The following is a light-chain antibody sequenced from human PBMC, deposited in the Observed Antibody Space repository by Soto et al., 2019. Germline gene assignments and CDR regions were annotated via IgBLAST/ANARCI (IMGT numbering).Light chain of an antibody. CDR1: SGYSSYA. CDR2: LNSDGSH. Sequence: QPVLTQAPSASASLGASVKLTCTLSSGYSSYAIAWHQQQPEKGPRYLMNLNSDGSHTKGDGIPDRFSGSSSGAERYLTISSLQSEDEADYYCQTWDTGIVIFGGGTKVTVL. CDR3: QTWDTGIVI. V-gene: IGLV4-69*01. J-gene: IGLJ2*01.